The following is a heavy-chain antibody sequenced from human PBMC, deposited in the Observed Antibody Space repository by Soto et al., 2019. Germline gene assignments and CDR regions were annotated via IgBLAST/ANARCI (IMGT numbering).Heavy chain of an antibody. CDR1: GFTFTTFG. D-gene: IGHD5-12*01. V-gene: IGHV3-30*18. CDR3: AKDRLATSYYFDK. J-gene: IGHJ4*02. Sequence: PGGSLRLSCAASGFTFTTFGMHWVRQPPGKGLEWVAVITHDGNNKFYADSVKGRFTISRDNSKNTVYLQMSSLKPEDTGIYFCAKDRLATSYYFDKWGQGILVTVS. CDR2: ITHDGNNK.